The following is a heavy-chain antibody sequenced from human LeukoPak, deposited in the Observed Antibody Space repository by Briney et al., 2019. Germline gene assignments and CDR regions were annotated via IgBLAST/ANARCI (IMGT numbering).Heavy chain of an antibody. Sequence: GGSLRLSCAASGFTFSSYSMNWVRQAPGKGLEWDSSISSSSSYIYYADSVKGRFTISRDNAKNSLYVQMNSLRAEDTAVYYCARWAAAGPRFYYYYYMDVWGKGTTVTISS. V-gene: IGHV3-21*01. CDR1: GFTFSSYS. CDR3: ARWAAAGPRFYYYYYMDV. J-gene: IGHJ6*03. CDR2: ISSSSSYI. D-gene: IGHD6-13*01.